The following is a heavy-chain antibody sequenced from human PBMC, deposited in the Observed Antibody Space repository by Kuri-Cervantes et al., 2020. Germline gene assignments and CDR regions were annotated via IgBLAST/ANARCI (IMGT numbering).Heavy chain of an antibody. CDR2: ISYDGSNK. D-gene: IGHD5-12*01. V-gene: IGHV3-30*18. CDR3: AKDRSGYDSAGFEY. Sequence: GGSLRLSCAASGFTFSSYGMHWVRQAPGKGLEWVAVISYDGSNKYYADSVKGRFTISRDNSKNTLYLQMNSRRAEDTAVYYCAKDRSGYDSAGFEYWGQGTLVTVSS. CDR1: GFTFSSYG. J-gene: IGHJ4*02.